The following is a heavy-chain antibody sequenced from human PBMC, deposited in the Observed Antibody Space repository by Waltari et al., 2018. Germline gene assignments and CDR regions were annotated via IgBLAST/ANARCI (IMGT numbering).Heavy chain of an antibody. D-gene: IGHD6-19*01. CDR1: GFTFSSYA. Sequence: EVQLLESGGGLVQPGGSLRLSCAASGFTFSSYAMSWVRQAPGNGLGWVSAMSGSGGSTYYADSVKGRFTISRDNSKNTQYLQMNSLRAEDTAVYYCAKEGYSSGFFDYWGQGTLVTVSS. V-gene: IGHV3-23*01. J-gene: IGHJ4*02. CDR3: AKEGYSSGFFDY. CDR2: MSGSGGST.